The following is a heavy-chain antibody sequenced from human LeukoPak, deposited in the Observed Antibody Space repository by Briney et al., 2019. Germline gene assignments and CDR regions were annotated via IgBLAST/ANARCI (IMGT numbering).Heavy chain of an antibody. CDR1: GGTFSSYA. CDR3: ARDRRLRYFDWLNWFDP. D-gene: IGHD3-9*01. J-gene: IGHJ5*02. Sequence: ASVKVSCKASGGTFSSYAISWVRQAPGQGLEWMGGIIPIFGTANYAQKFQGRVTITADESTSTAYMELSSLRSEDTAVYYCARDRRLRYFDWLNWFDPWGQGALVTVSS. V-gene: IGHV1-69*13. CDR2: IIPIFGTA.